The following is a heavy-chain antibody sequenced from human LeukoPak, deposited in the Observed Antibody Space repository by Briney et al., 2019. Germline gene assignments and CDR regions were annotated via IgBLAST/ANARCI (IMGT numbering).Heavy chain of an antibody. J-gene: IGHJ3*02. CDR2: TYYRSKWYN. CDR3: ARGTIAAAGGINDAFDI. CDR1: GYSVSSNSAA. D-gene: IGHD6-13*01. Sequence: SQTLSLTCAISGYSVSSNSAAWNWIRQSPSRGREGLGRTYYRSKWYNDYAVSVKSRITINPDTSKNQFSLQLNSVTPEDTAVYYCARGTIAAAGGINDAFDIWGQGTMVTVSS. V-gene: IGHV6-1*01.